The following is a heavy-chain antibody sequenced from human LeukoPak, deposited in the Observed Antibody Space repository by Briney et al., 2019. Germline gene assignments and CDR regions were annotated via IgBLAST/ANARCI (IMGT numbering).Heavy chain of an antibody. CDR2: IIPILGIA. V-gene: IGHV1-69*04. CDR3: ARDVITIFGVVIPKPYYFDY. Sequence: SVKVSCKASGGTFSSYAISWVRQAPGQGLEWMERIIPILGIANYAQKFQGRVTITADKSTSTAYMELSSLRSEDTAVYYCARDVITIFGVVIPKPYYFDYWGQGTLVTVSP. D-gene: IGHD3-3*01. CDR1: GGTFSSYA. J-gene: IGHJ4*02.